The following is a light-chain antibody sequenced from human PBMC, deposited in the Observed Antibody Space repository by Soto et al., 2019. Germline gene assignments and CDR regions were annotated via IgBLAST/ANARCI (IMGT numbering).Light chain of an antibody. V-gene: IGKV3-11*01. CDR3: QQRYNWPRVT. CDR1: QSVNSY. CDR2: DAS. J-gene: IGKJ4*01. Sequence: EIVLTQSPATLSLSPGERATLSCRASQSVNSYLAWYQQKPGQAPRLLIYDASNRATGIPARFSGSGSGTDFTLPNNSLEPKDFAVYYCQQRYNWPRVTFGGGTKVEIK.